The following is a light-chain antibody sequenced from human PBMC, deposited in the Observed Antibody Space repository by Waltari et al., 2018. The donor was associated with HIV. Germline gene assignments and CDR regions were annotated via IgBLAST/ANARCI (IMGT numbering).Light chain of an antibody. CDR3: ASWDDSLQAVV. CDR2: GND. V-gene: IGLV1-44*01. CDR1: SSNSGSNA. Sequence: QSVLTQPPSAFGSPGQRLTISCSGSSSNSGSNAVNWYQHFPGTPPTLLSCGNDQRPSGVPARISGSKSGTSASLAISGLRSEDEGEYYCASWDDSLQAVVFGGGTKVTV. J-gene: IGLJ2*01.